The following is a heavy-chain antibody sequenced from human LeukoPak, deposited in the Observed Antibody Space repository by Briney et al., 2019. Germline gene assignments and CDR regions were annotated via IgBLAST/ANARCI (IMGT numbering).Heavy chain of an antibody. CDR2: INHSGST. V-gene: IGHV4-34*01. CDR3: ARAGGATPCDY. CDR1: GGSFSGYY. Sequence: NTSETLSLTCAVYGGSFSGYYWSWIRQPPGKGLEWIGEINHSGSTNYNPSLKSRVTISVDTSKNQFSLKLSSVTAADTAVYCCARAGGATPCDYWGQGTLVTVSS. J-gene: IGHJ4*02. D-gene: IGHD1-26*01.